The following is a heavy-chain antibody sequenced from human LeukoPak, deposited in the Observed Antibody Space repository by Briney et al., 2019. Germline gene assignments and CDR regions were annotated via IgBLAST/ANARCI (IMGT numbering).Heavy chain of an antibody. CDR2: IYYSGST. Sequence: SETLSLTCTVSGGSISSSSYYWGWIRQPPGKGLEWIGSIYYSGSTYYNPSLKSRVTMSVDTSKNQFSLKLSSVTAADTAVYYCARSSRELGGYAPWELMPPFDYWGQGTLVTVSS. D-gene: IGHD1-7*01. CDR3: ARSSRELGGYAPWELMPPFDY. J-gene: IGHJ4*02. V-gene: IGHV4-39*07. CDR1: GGSISSSSYY.